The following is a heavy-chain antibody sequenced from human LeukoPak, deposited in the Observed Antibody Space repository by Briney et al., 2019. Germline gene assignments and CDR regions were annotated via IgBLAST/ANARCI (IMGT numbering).Heavy chain of an antibody. CDR3: AKDMGLRYFDWFSGYYFDY. CDR2: ISRNSGSI. Sequence: GRSLRLSCAASGSTFDDYAMHWVRQGPGKGLEWVSGISRNSGSIEYADSVKGRFTISRDNAKNSLYLQMNSLRAEDTALYYCAKDMGLRYFDWFSGYYFDYWGQGTLVTVSS. J-gene: IGHJ4*02. CDR1: GSTFDDYA. V-gene: IGHV3-9*01. D-gene: IGHD3-9*01.